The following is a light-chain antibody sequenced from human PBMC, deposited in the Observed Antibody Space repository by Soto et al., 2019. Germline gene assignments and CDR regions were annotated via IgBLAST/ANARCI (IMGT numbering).Light chain of an antibody. V-gene: IGLV2-8*01. Sequence: QSALTQPPSASGSPGQSVAISCTGTSSDFGGYNYVSWYQQHPGKAPKLMIYEVNKRPSGVPDRFSGSKSGNTASLTVSGLQAEDDADYYCSSYAGSSNVFGTGTKVTVL. J-gene: IGLJ1*01. CDR2: EVN. CDR3: SSYAGSSNV. CDR1: SSDFGGYNY.